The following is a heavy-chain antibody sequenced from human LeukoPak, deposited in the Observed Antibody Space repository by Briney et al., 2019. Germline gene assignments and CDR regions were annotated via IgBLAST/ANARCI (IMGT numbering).Heavy chain of an antibody. Sequence: PGGSLRLSCAASGFTFSSYSMNWVRQAPGKGLELVSYISTSSTIIYYADSAKGRFTISRDNAKSSLYLQMNSLRDEDTAVYYCVRFTGYSSSWYELDYWGQGTLVTVSS. D-gene: IGHD6-13*01. V-gene: IGHV3-48*02. CDR1: GFTFSSYS. CDR3: VRFTGYSSSWYELDY. CDR2: ISTSSTII. J-gene: IGHJ4*02.